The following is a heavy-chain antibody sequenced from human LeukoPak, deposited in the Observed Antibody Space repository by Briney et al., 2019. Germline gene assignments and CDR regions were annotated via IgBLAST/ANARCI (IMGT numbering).Heavy chain of an antibody. CDR1: GGTFSSYA. J-gene: IGHJ4*02. Sequence: SVKVSCKASGGTFSSYAISWVRQAPGQGLEWMGRIIPIFGIANYAQKFQGRVTMTEDTSTDTAYMELSSLRSEDTAVYYCATTIAVAGTPLGYYFDYWGQGTLVTVSS. CDR2: IIPIFGIA. D-gene: IGHD6-19*01. V-gene: IGHV1-69*04. CDR3: ATTIAVAGTPLGYYFDY.